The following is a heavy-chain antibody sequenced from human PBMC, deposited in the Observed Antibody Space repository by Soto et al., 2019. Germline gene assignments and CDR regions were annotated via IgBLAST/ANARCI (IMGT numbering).Heavy chain of an antibody. CDR2: IYYSGST. CDR1: GGSISSSSYY. CDR3: ASPMYSSGWYNTGAFDI. D-gene: IGHD6-19*01. Sequence: SETLSLTCTVSGGSISSSSYYWGWIRQPPGKGLEWIGSIYYSGSTYYNPSLKSRVTISVDTSKNQFSLKLSSVTAADTAVYYCASPMYSSGWYNTGAFDIWGQGTMVTVSS. V-gene: IGHV4-39*01. J-gene: IGHJ3*02.